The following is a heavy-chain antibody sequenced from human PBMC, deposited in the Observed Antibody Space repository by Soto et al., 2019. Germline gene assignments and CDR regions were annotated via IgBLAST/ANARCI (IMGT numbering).Heavy chain of an antibody. CDR3: ARGQPDIVVVVAATLDY. CDR2: LIPIFGTA. Sequence: QVQLVQSGAEVKKPGSSVKVSCKASGGTFRSYAINWVRQAPGQGLEWMGGLIPIFGTANYAQKFQGRVTITADESTSTAYMELSSLRSEDTAVYYCARGQPDIVVVVAATLDYWGQGTLVTVSS. J-gene: IGHJ4*02. V-gene: IGHV1-69*12. CDR1: GGTFRSYA. D-gene: IGHD2-15*01.